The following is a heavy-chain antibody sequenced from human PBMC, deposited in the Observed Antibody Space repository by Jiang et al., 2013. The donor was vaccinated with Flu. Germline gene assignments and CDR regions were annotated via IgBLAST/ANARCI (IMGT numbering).Heavy chain of an antibody. D-gene: IGHD6-19*01. CDR2: ISAFNGKT. Sequence: KPGASVKVSCKASGYTFTSYAITWVRQAPGQGLEWMGWISAFNGKTDYAQKVQGRVTMTTDTSATTAYMELRSLRSDDTATYYCARAHFGIAVAGPLDYWGQGSLVIVSS. CDR3: ARAHFGIAVAGPLDY. V-gene: IGHV1-18*01. CDR1: GYTFTSYA. J-gene: IGHJ4*02.